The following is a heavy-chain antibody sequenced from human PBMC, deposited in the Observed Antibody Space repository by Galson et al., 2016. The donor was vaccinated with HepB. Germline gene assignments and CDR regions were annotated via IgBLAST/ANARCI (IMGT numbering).Heavy chain of an antibody. J-gene: IGHJ6*02. Sequence: SLRLSCAASGFTFSEFYMTWLRQAPGKGLEWVANTNEDGSEKYSVESLKGRLIISRDNAKNSVYLQMNSLRAEDTAVYYCAREYLRLLGPYYYGMDVWGQGTTVTVAS. CDR3: AREYLRLLGPYYYGMDV. V-gene: IGHV3-7*03. CDR2: TNEDGSEK. D-gene: IGHD3-3*01. CDR1: GFTFSEFY.